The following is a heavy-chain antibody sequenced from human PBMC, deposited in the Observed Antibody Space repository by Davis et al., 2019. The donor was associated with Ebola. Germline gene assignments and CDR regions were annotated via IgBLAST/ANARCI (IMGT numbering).Heavy chain of an antibody. D-gene: IGHD3-10*01. Sequence: GESLKISCKTSGYRFANFWIGWVRQMPGKGLEWVGVIFPDDSDTTYSPSFRGHVTISSDKSIATTFLQWSSLKASDTAIYYCARHGLLVEAAAPYYYYGLDVWGQGTAVTVSS. CDR1: GYRFANFW. CDR3: ARHGLLVEAAAPYYYYGLDV. CDR2: IFPDDSDT. J-gene: IGHJ6*02. V-gene: IGHV5-51*01.